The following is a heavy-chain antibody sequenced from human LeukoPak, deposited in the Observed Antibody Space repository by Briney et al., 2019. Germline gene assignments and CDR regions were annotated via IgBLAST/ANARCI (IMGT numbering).Heavy chain of an antibody. V-gene: IGHV5-51*01. J-gene: IGHJ4*02. CDR1: GYSFIRNW. CDR2: IHPGDSDT. CDR3: ARLGTSATYFDF. D-gene: IGHD2-15*01. Sequence: GESLKISCKGSGYSFIRNWIGWVRQMPGKGLEWMAIIHPGDSDTRYSPSFQGQVTISADKSISTAYLQWSSLTASDTAMYYCARLGTSATYFDFWGQGTLVTVSS.